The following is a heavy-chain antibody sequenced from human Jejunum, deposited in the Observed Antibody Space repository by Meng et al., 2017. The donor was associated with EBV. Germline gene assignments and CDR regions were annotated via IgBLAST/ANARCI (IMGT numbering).Heavy chain of an antibody. CDR3: ARDKRGAGYCHDY. J-gene: IGHJ4*02. V-gene: IGHV3-20*01. CDR1: GFTLEDYG. D-gene: IGHD2-2*03. Sequence: EMQLAEAGGGVVRLGGSLRLSCVASGFTLEDYGMNWVRQVPGKGLEWVATINWDGRRTGYADSVKGRFTISRDNAKNSLYLQMNSLRAEDTALYHCARDKRGAGYCHDYWGQGTLVTVSS. CDR2: INWDGRRT.